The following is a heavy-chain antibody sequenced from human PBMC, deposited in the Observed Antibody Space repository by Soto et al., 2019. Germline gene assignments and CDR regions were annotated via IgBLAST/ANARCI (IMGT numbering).Heavy chain of an antibody. CDR3: ARDYTFPDY. D-gene: IGHD3-16*01. CDR1: GYTFTSYG. CDR2: RSTSNGDT. J-gene: IGHJ4*02. Sequence: QVQLVQSGAEVKKPGASVKVSCKTSGYTFTSYGITWVRQDPGQGLEGMGWRSTSNGDTNYVQKFQGRVTMTTDTSTGTGYMELRSLTSDDTAAYYSARDYTFPDYWGQGTLVTVSS. V-gene: IGHV1-18*01.